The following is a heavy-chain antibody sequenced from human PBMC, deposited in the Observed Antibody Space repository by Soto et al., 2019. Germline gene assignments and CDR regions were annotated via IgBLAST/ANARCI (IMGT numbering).Heavy chain of an antibody. D-gene: IGHD5-12*01. CDR2: IYWDDDK. J-gene: IGHJ4*02. Sequence: QITLKESGPTLVRPPQTLTLTCTFSGFSLTSGVGVGWIRQPPGKALEWLALIYWDDDKRYSPSLKNRLTITKDTTKSQVVLTMTNVSPVDTATYFCAHIDPEIVTVGGHGGFDYWGQGTLVTVSS. CDR1: GFSLTSGVG. V-gene: IGHV2-5*02. CDR3: AHIDPEIVTVGGHGGFDY.